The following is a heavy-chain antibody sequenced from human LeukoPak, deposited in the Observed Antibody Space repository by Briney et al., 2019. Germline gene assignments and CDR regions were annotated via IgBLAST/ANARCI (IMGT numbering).Heavy chain of an antibody. CDR2: FDPEDGET. Sequence: ASVKVSCKVSGYTLTELSMHWVRQAPGKGLEWMGGFDPEDGETIYAQKFQGRVTMTEDTSTDTAYMELSSLRSEDTAVYYCATTRQYYDFWSDDAFDIWGLGTMVTVSS. V-gene: IGHV1-24*01. D-gene: IGHD3-3*01. CDR1: GYTLTELS. J-gene: IGHJ3*02. CDR3: ATTRQYYDFWSDDAFDI.